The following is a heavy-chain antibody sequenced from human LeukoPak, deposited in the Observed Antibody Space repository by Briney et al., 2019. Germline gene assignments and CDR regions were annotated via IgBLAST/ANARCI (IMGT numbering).Heavy chain of an antibody. CDR1: GFTFSSYG. CDR2: ISYDGNNK. V-gene: IGHV3-30*19. CDR3: AREPYYGVRGVIDY. J-gene: IGHJ4*02. D-gene: IGHD3-10*01. Sequence: GGSLRLSCAASGFTFSSYGMHWVRQAPGKGLDWVAVISYDGNNKYYADSVKGRFTISRDNSKNTLYLQMNSLIGEDTAVYYCAREPYYGVRGVIDYWGQGTLVTVSS.